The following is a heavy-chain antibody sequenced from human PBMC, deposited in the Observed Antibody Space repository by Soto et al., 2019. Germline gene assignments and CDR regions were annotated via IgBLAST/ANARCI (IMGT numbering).Heavy chain of an antibody. CDR1: GFTFRSSP. CDR2: INGGDDSK. Sequence: EVQLLESGGGLVQPGGSLRLSCAVSGFTFRSSPMSWVRRAPGKGLEWVSGINGGDDSKHYAESVRGRFTITRDNSKNRLLLQMNSLRTEDTAIYYGAKDSHWGIISPTHEHWGQGTLVTVSS. CDR3: AKDSHWGIISPTHEH. D-gene: IGHD3-16*01. J-gene: IGHJ4*02. V-gene: IGHV3-23*01.